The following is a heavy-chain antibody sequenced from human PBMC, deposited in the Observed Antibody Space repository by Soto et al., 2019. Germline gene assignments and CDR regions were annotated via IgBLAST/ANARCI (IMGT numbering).Heavy chain of an antibody. J-gene: IGHJ4*02. CDR3: ARGRRLNRFYGDYNPPFDY. CDR1: GGSFSGYY. CDR2: INHSGST. V-gene: IGHV4-34*01. Sequence: PSETLSLTCAVYGGSFSGYYWSWIRQPPGKGLEWIGEINHSGSTNYNPSLKSRVTISVDTSKNQFSLKLSTVTAADTAVFYCARGRRLNRFYGDYNPPFDYWGQGTLVTVSS. D-gene: IGHD4-17*01.